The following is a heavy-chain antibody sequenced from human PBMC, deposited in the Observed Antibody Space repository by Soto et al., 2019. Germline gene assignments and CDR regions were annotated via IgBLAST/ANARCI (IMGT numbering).Heavy chain of an antibody. Sequence: PGGSLILSCAASGVTFSIYARSWVRQAPGKGLEWVSAISCSGGSTYYADSVKGRFTISRDNSKNTLYLQMSGLRVEDTAKYYCVKGNQLLRHYFEFWGPGTLVTVSS. CDR2: ISCSGGST. J-gene: IGHJ4*01. V-gene: IGHV3-23*01. D-gene: IGHD2-15*01. CDR1: GVTFSIYA. CDR3: VKGNQLLRHYFEF.